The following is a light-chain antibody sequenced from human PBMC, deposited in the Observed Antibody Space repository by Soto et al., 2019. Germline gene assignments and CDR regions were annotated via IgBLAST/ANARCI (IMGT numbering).Light chain of an antibody. Sequence: DIQMTQSPSSVSASVGDRVTINCRASQVISSWLAWYQQKPGKAPKLLIYAASNLQSGVPSRFSGSGSGTDFILTISSLQPEDFATYFCQQGYSFAFTFGPGTKV. CDR3: QQGYSFAFT. J-gene: IGKJ3*01. CDR2: AAS. CDR1: QVISSW. V-gene: IGKV1-12*01.